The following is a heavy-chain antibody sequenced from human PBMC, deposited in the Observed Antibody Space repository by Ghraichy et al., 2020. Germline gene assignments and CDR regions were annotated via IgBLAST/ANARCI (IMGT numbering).Heavy chain of an antibody. CDR3: AKDLLIMLLWFRERVPFHYGMDV. D-gene: IGHD3-10*01. CDR1: GFTFSSYA. Sequence: GSLRLSCAASGFTFSSYAMSWVRQAPGKGLEWVSAISGSGGSTYYADSVKGRFTISRDNSKNTLYLQMNSLRAEDTAVYYCAKDLLIMLLWFRERVPFHYGMDVWGQGTTVTVSS. J-gene: IGHJ6*02. V-gene: IGHV3-23*01. CDR2: ISGSGGST.